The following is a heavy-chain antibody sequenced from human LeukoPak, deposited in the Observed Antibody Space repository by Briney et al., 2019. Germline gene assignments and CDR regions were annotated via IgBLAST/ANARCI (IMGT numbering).Heavy chain of an antibody. D-gene: IGHD1-26*01. Sequence: GGSLRLSCAASGFSFISYGMHWVRQAPGKGLEWVGVISDDGRSKDYADSVKGRFTISRDNSKNTLYLQMNSLRAEDTAVYYCAKDQWELPRGWFDPWGQGTLVTVSS. J-gene: IGHJ5*02. CDR1: GFSFISYG. V-gene: IGHV3-30*18. CDR2: ISDDGRSK. CDR3: AKDQWELPRGWFDP.